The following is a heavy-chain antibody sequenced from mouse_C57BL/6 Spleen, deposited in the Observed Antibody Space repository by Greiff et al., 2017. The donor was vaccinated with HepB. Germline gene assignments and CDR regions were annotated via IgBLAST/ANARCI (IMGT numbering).Heavy chain of an antibody. Sequence: VQLQQSGPELVKPGASVKISCKASGYAFSSSWMNWVKQRPGKGLEWIGRIYPGDGDTNYNGKFKGKATLTADKSSSTAYMQLSSLTSEDSAVYFCARSEDGYYDYAMDYWGQGTSVTVSS. CDR1: GYAFSSSW. J-gene: IGHJ4*01. CDR2: IYPGDGDT. D-gene: IGHD2-3*01. V-gene: IGHV1-82*01. CDR3: ARSEDGYYDYAMDY.